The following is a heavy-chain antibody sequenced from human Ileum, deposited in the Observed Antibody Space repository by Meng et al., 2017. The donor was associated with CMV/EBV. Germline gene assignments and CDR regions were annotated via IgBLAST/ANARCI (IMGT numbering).Heavy chain of an antibody. V-gene: IGHV7-4-1*02. CDR1: GYNFTSNN. Sequence: QVHLVQSGSELKKPGASVKVSCRASGYNFTSNNVIWVPQAPGQRPGWMGGIDTNTGNPTYAQGFTGRFVFSLDISVSTTYLQISSLKAEDTAVYYCARDGLSGRYFDYWGQGTLVTVSS. D-gene: IGHD1-26*01. CDR3: ARDGLSGRYFDY. CDR2: IDTNTGNP. J-gene: IGHJ4*02.